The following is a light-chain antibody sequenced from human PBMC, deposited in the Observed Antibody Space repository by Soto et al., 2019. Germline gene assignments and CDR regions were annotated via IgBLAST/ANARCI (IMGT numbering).Light chain of an antibody. Sequence: QSALTQPASVSGSPGQSITISCTGTSTDVGGYNYVSWYQQHPDKAPKLIIYEVSNRPSGVSHRFSGSKSGNTASLTISGLQAEDEADYYCTSFTSSTTVVFGGGTKLTVL. CDR2: EVS. CDR1: STDVGGYNY. CDR3: TSFTSSTTVV. V-gene: IGLV2-14*01. J-gene: IGLJ2*01.